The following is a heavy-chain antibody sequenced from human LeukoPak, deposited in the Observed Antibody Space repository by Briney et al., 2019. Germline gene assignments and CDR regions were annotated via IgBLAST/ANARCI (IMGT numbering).Heavy chain of an antibody. CDR3: AKSSVSFDY. Sequence: GGSLRLSCAASGFTFSNHAMSWVRQAPGKGLEWVSTISGSGTSSNYADSVKGRFTISRDNSKNTLYLQMNSLRAEDTAMYYCAKSSVSFDYWGQGTLVAVSS. J-gene: IGHJ4*02. CDR1: GFTFSNHA. V-gene: IGHV3-23*01. CDR2: ISGSGTSS.